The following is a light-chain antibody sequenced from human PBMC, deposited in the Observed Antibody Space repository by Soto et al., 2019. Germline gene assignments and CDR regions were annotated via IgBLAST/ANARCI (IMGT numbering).Light chain of an antibody. CDR3: QSYERSSVV. CDR2: EDN. Sequence: NFMLIQPHSVSGSPGKTVTISCTRSSGSIASNYVQWYQQRPGSSPTTVIYEDNQRPSGVPDRFSGSIDSSSNSASLTISGLKTEDEADYYCQSYERSSVVFGGGTKLTVL. CDR1: SGSIASNY. J-gene: IGLJ3*02. V-gene: IGLV6-57*01.